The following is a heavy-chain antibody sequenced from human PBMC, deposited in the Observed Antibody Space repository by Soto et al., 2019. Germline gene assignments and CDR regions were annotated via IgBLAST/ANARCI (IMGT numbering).Heavy chain of an antibody. V-gene: IGHV4-4*02. Sequence: QVQLQESGPGLVRPSGTLSLTCAVSGDSISNNNWWSWVRQPPGKGLEWIGEIHYSVSTNYNPSLKRLVTISADKSNTQFLHKITSVTAADAAVYYCVENSYYSRDVWGQGTTVTVSS. D-gene: IGHD1-26*01. CDR3: VENSYYSRDV. CDR1: GDSISNNNW. CDR2: IHYSVST. J-gene: IGHJ6*02.